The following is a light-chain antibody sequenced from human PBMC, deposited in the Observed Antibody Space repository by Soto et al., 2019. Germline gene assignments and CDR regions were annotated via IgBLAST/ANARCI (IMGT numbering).Light chain of an antibody. Sequence: QSVLTQPPSASGTPGQRVTISCSGSSSNIGSNTVNWYQQLPGTAPKLLIYSNNQRPSGDPDRFSGSKSGTSASLAISGLQSEDEADYYCAAWDDSLNGQVVFGGGTKVTVL. J-gene: IGLJ2*01. CDR1: SSNIGSNT. V-gene: IGLV1-44*01. CDR2: SNN. CDR3: AAWDDSLNGQVV.